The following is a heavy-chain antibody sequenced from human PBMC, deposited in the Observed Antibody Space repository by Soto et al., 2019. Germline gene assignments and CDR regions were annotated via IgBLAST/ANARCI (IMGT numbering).Heavy chain of an antibody. Sequence: QVQLVQSGAEVRKPGSSVRVSCKASGDRFSTYAINWVRQAPGQGLEWLGGIITFFGAAMYAQKFQGRVTITADEFTTTAYMELSSLRSEDTAGYFCARGGKERFRGPGMDVWGQGTTVTVSS. D-gene: IGHD1-1*01. CDR3: ARGGKERFRGPGMDV. J-gene: IGHJ6*02. CDR1: GDRFSTYA. V-gene: IGHV1-69*01. CDR2: IITFFGAA.